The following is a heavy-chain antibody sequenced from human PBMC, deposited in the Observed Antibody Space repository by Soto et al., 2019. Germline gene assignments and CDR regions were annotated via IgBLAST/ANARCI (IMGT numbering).Heavy chain of an antibody. V-gene: IGHV4-59*01. J-gene: IGHJ4*02. CDR3: ARYNDTYYSY. CDR2: IHYSGST. D-gene: IGHD1-26*01. Sequence: SETLSLTCTVSGGPISGYYWSWVRQPPGKGLEWIGYIHYSGSTKYNPPLKSRVTMSVDTSKNQFSLSLISLTAADTAVYYCARYNDTYYSYWGQGTPVTVSS. CDR1: GGPISGYY.